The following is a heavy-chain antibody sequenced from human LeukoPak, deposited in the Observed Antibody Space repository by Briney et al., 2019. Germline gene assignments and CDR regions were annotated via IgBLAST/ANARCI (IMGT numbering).Heavy chain of an antibody. D-gene: IGHD6-13*01. V-gene: IGHV3-30-3*01. J-gene: IGHJ4*02. CDR1: GFTFSSYA. Sequence: PGGSLRLSCAASGFTFSSYAMDWVRQAPGKGLEWVAVISHDESRQDYADPVKGRFTISRDNSQNTLFLQMNSLRIEDTAVYYCARVVDGGSSWYSPMEXWXQGTRVTVSS. CDR3: ARVVDGGSSWYSPMEX. CDR2: ISHDESRQ.